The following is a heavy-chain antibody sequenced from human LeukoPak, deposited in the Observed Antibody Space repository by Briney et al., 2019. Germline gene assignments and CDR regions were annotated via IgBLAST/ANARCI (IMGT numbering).Heavy chain of an antibody. Sequence: GGSLRLSCAASGFTFSSYWMSWVRQAPGKGLEWVANIKQDGSEKYYVDSVKGRFTISRDNSKNTLYLQMSSLRADDTALYYCAGVDAAMPDAFDIWGQGTTVTVSS. D-gene: IGHD5-18*01. CDR3: AGVDAAMPDAFDI. J-gene: IGHJ3*02. V-gene: IGHV3-7*04. CDR1: GFTFSSYW. CDR2: IKQDGSEK.